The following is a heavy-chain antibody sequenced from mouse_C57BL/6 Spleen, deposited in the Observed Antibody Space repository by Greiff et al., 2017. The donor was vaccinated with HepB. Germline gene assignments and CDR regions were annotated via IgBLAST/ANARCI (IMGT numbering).Heavy chain of an antibody. V-gene: IGHV1-72*01. CDR1: GYTFTSYW. Sequence: QVQLKQSGAELVKPGASVKLSCKASGYTFTSYWMHWVKQRPGRGLEWIGRIDPNSGGTKYNEKFKSKATLTVDKPSSTAYMQLSSLTSEDSAVYYCARELITTVVAKYYYAMDYWGQGTSVTVSS. J-gene: IGHJ4*01. D-gene: IGHD1-1*01. CDR3: ARELITTVVAKYYYAMDY. CDR2: IDPNSGGT.